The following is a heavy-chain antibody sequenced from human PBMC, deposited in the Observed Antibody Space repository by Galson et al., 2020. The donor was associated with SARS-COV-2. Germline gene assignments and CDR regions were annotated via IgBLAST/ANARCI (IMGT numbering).Heavy chain of an antibody. J-gene: IGHJ4*02. CDR1: GYSISSGYY. CDR3: ARVGSGSYYAADY. D-gene: IGHD1-26*01. V-gene: IGHV4-38-2*02. Sequence: SETLSLNCTVSGYSISSGYYWGWIRQPPGKGLEWIGSIYHSGSTYYNPSLKSRVTISVDTSKNQFSLKLSSVTAADTAVYYCARVGSGSYYAADYWGQGTLVTVSS. CDR2: IYHSGST.